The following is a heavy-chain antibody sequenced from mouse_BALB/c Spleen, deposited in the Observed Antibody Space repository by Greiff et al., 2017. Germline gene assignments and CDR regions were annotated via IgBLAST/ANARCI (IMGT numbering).Heavy chain of an antibody. Sequence: EVQGVESGGGLVKPGGSLKLSCAASGFTFSDYYMYWVRQTPEKRLEWVATISDGGSYTYYPDSVKGRFTISRDNAKNNLYLQMSSLKSEDTAMYYCARAYYRYAYYAMDYWGQGTSVTVSS. CDR1: GFTFSDYY. V-gene: IGHV5-4*02. CDR3: ARAYYRYAYYAMDY. J-gene: IGHJ4*01. D-gene: IGHD2-14*01. CDR2: ISDGGSYT.